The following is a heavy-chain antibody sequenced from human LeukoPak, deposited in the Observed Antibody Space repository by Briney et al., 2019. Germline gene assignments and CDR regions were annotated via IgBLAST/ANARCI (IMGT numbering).Heavy chain of an antibody. CDR1: GFTFSSYG. V-gene: IGHV3-33*01. Sequence: GGSLRLSCAASGFTFSSYGMHWVRQAPGKGLEWVAVIWYDGSNKCYADSVKGRFTISRDNSKNTLYLQMNSLRAEDTAVYYCARDFHYYGSGSYVGYWGQGTLVTVSS. CDR2: IWYDGSNK. J-gene: IGHJ4*02. CDR3: ARDFHYYGSGSYVGY. D-gene: IGHD3-10*01.